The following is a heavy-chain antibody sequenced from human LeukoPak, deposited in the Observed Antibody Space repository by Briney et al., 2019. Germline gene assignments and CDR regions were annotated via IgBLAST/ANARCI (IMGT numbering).Heavy chain of an antibody. D-gene: IGHD1-26*01. CDR3: AREGVGFTRRMFDH. CDR2: INPSGGST. CDR1: GYTFTSYY. V-gene: IGHV1-46*01. J-gene: IGHJ4*02. Sequence: GASVKVSCKASGYTFTSYYMHWVRQAPGQGLEWMGIINPSGGSTSYAQKFQGRVTMTRDMSTSTVYMELSSLRSEDTAVYCGAREGVGFTRRMFDHWGQGTLVTVSS.